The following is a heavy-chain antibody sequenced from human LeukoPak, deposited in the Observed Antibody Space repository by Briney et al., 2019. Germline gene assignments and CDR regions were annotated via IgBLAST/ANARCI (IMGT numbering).Heavy chain of an antibody. CDR2: ISYDGSNK. V-gene: IGHV3-30-3*01. CDR1: GCTFSSCA. D-gene: IGHD2/OR15-2a*01. CDR3: ARDRWAKSITLNWFDP. J-gene: IGHJ5*02. Sequence: PWQSLRLSCAASGCTFSSCANHWIWLAPGQGQGLVAVISYDGSNKSYADSVKGRFTISRDNSKNTLYLQMNSLRAEDTAVYYCARDRWAKSITLNWFDPWGQGTLVTVSS.